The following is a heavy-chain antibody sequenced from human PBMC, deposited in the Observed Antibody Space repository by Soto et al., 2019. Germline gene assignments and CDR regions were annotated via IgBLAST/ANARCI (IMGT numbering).Heavy chain of an antibody. J-gene: IGHJ6*02. D-gene: IGHD2-2*01. CDR2: IDPSDSYT. CDR1: GYSFTSYW. CDR3: ARHQCSSTSCYGFYGMDA. V-gene: IGHV5-10-1*01. Sequence: PGESLKISCKGSGYSFTSYWISWVRQMPGKGLEWMGRIDPSDSYTNYSPSFQGHVTISADKSISTAYLQWSSLKASDTAMYYCARHQCSSTSCYGFYGMDAWGQGTTVTVS.